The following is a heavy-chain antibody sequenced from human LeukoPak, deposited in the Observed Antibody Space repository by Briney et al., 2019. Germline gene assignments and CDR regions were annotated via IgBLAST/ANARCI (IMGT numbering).Heavy chain of an antibody. D-gene: IGHD4-23*01. CDR3: ARVGKRYWFDP. J-gene: IGHJ5*02. Sequence: ASVKVSCKASGYTFTSYYMHWVRQAPGQGLEWMGMINPSGGSTSYAQKFQGRVAMTWDASTSTVYMELSSLRSEDTAVYYCARVGKRYWFDPWGQGTLVTVSS. CDR2: INPSGGST. CDR1: GYTFTSYY. V-gene: IGHV1-46*03.